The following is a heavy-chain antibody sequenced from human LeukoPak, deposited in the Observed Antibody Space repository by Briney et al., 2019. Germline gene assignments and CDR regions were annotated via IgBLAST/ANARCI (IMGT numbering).Heavy chain of an antibody. CDR3: AKDGTSGGSCCYDY. J-gene: IGHJ4*02. D-gene: IGHD2-15*01. CDR2: ISGSGGST. CDR1: GFTFSSYA. V-gene: IGHV3-23*01. Sequence: GGSLRLSCAASGFTFSSYAMSWVRQAPGKGLEWVSGISGSGGSTYYADSVKGRFTISRDNSKNTLYLQMNSLRAEDTAVYYCAKDGTSGGSCCYDYWGQGTLVTVSS.